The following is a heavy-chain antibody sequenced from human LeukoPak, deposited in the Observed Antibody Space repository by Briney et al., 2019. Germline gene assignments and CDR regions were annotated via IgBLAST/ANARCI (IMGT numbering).Heavy chain of an antibody. V-gene: IGHV4-30-2*01. CDR2: IYHSGST. CDR3: ARVSYSSGFGY. D-gene: IGHD4-11*01. Sequence: KPSETLSLTCAVSGGSISSGGYSWSWIRQPPGKGLEWIGYIYHSGSTYYNPSLKSRVTISVGRSKNQFSLKLSSVTAADTAVYYCARVSYSSGFGYWGQGTLVTVSS. CDR1: GGSISSGGYS. J-gene: IGHJ4*02.